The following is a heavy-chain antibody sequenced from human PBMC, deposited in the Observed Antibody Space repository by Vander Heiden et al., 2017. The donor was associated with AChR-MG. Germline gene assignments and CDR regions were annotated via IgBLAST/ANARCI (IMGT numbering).Heavy chain of an antibody. J-gene: IGHJ3*02. Sequence: QVQLVESGGGVVQLGRSLSLPCAASGFTFSTHAMHWVRQAPGKGLEWVAVLSYDGNNNYYADSVKGRFTISRDNSKNTLYLQVNSMRAEDTAVYYCGRDRDGDYISDAFDIWGQGTMVTVSS. CDR2: LSYDGNNN. CDR3: GRDRDGDYISDAFDI. V-gene: IGHV3-30-3*01. D-gene: IGHD4-17*01. CDR1: GFTFSTHA.